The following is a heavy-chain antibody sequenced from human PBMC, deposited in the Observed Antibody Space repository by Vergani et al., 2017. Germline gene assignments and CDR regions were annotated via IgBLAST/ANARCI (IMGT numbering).Heavy chain of an antibody. CDR3: ARDPRGSESLFNWFDP. J-gene: IGHJ5*02. CDR2: INPKTGDA. Sequence: QVQPVQSGTEMKKPGASMKVSCEASGYIFTDYYIHWVRQAPGQGLEWMGWINPKTGDANYARKFQDRVTMTRDTSLSTVYLELTRLTSDDTAVYHCARDPRGSESLFNWFDPWGQGTLVIVSS. V-gene: IGHV1-2*02. CDR1: GYIFTDYY. D-gene: IGHD3-10*01.